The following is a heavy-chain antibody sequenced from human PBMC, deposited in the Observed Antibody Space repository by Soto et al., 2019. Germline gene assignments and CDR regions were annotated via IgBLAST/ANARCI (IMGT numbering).Heavy chain of an antibody. Sequence: SETLSLTCTVSGGSISSYYWSWIRQPPGKGLEWIGYIYYSGSTNYNPSLKSRVTISVDTSKNQFSLKLSSVTAADTAVYYCARSSNWNDFSDYWGQGTLVTVSS. J-gene: IGHJ4*02. CDR1: GGSISSYY. CDR2: IYYSGST. V-gene: IGHV4-59*08. CDR3: ARSSNWNDFSDY. D-gene: IGHD1-1*01.